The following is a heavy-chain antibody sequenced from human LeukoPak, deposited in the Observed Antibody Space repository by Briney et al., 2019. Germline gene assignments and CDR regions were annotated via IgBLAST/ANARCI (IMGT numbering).Heavy chain of an antibody. V-gene: IGHV1-8*01. CDR1: GYTFSNYY. J-gene: IGHJ4*02. Sequence: ASVKVSCKASGYTFSNYYINWVRQAPGQGLEWMGWVDPSNGGSGCAQMFQGRVTVTSDTSISTAYFEMSSLISDDTAVYYCVRVKNSSPLYWGQGTLVTVSS. CDR3: VRVKNSSPLY. D-gene: IGHD6-19*01. CDR2: VDPSNGGS.